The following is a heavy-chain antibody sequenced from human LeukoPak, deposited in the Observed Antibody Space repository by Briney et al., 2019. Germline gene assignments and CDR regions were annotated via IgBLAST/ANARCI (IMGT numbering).Heavy chain of an antibody. D-gene: IGHD4-17*01. CDR1: GGSISSGSYY. J-gene: IGHJ5*02. Sequence: SETLSLTCTVSGGSISSGSYYWSWIRQPAGKGLEWIGRIYTSGSTNYNPSLKSRVTISVDKSKNQFSLKLSSVTAADTAVYYCARAHYGDYVWFDPWGREPWSPSPQ. CDR2: IYTSGST. CDR3: ARAHYGDYVWFDP. V-gene: IGHV4-61*02.